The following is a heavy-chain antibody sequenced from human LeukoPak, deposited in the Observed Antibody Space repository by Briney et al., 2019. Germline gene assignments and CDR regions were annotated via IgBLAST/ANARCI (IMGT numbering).Heavy chain of an antibody. V-gene: IGHV3-23*01. CDR2: ISGSGGST. D-gene: IGHD3-22*01. CDR1: GFTFSSYA. Sequence: PGGSLRLSWAASGFTFSSYAMSWVRQAPGKGLEWVSAISGSGGSTYYADSVKGRFTISRDKSKNTLYLQMNSLRAEDTAVYYCAKDREDYYDSSGPPIWGQGTMVTVSS. CDR3: AKDREDYYDSSGPPI. J-gene: IGHJ3*02.